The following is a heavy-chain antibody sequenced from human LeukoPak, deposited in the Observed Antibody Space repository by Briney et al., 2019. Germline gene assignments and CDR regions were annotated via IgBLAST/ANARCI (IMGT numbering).Heavy chain of an antibody. V-gene: IGHV3-21*01. D-gene: IGHD3-9*01. CDR1: GFTFSSYS. Sequence: GGSLRLSCAASGFTFSSYSMNWVRQAPGKGLEWVSSISSSSSYIYYADSVKGRFTISRDNAKNSLYLQMNSLRAEDTAVYYCAKSNYDILTGYYPKFDYWGQGTLVTVSS. CDR3: AKSNYDILTGYYPKFDY. J-gene: IGHJ4*02. CDR2: ISSSSSYI.